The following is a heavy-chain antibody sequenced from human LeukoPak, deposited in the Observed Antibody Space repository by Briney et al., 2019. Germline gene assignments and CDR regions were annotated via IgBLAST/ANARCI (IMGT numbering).Heavy chain of an antibody. CDR1: GGSISSGSYY. CDR2: IYTSGST. CDR3: ARVKMATTYFDY. Sequence: SQTLSLTCTVSGGSISSGSYYWSWIRQPAGKGLEWIGRIYTSGSTNYNPSLKSRVTISVDTSKNQFSLKLSSVTAADTAVYYCARVKMATTYFDYWGQGTLVTVSS. V-gene: IGHV4-61*02. D-gene: IGHD5-24*01. J-gene: IGHJ4*02.